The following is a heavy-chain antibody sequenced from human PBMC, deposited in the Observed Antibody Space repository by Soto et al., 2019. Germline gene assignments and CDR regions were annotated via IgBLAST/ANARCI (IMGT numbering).Heavy chain of an antibody. Sequence: GASVKVSCKASGGTFSSYAISWVRQAPGQGLEWMGGIIPIFGTANYAQKFQGRVTVTADESTSPAYVELSSRRSEDTAVYYCAGAEVEPADYFQNWGQGXLVTVSS. J-gene: IGHJ1*01. CDR2: IIPIFGTA. CDR1: GGTFSSYA. CDR3: AGAEVEPADYFQN. V-gene: IGHV1-69*13. D-gene: IGHD2-15*01.